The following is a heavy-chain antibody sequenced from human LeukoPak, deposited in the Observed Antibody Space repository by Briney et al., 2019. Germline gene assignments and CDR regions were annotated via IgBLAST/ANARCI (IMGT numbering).Heavy chain of an antibody. Sequence: SETLSLTCTVSGGSISSSSYYWGWIRQPPGKGLEWIGSIYYSGSTYYSPSLKSRVTISVDTSKNQFSLKLSSVTAADTAVYYCARNDDYGDYDYYYYYMDVWGKGTTVTVSS. CDR3: ARNDDYGDYDYYYYYMDV. V-gene: IGHV4-39*07. J-gene: IGHJ6*03. CDR2: IYYSGST. D-gene: IGHD4-17*01. CDR1: GGSISSSSYY.